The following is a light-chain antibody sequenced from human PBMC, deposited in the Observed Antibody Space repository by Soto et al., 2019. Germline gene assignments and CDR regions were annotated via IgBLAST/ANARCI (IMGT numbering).Light chain of an antibody. Sequence: DIQMTQSASSLSASVGDRVTITYRASQSISSWMAWYQQKPGKAPKHLIYKASSLESGVPSRFSGSGSGTEFTLTISSLQPDDFATYYCQQYDSHLVTFGQGTRLEIK. CDR2: KAS. CDR1: QSISSW. V-gene: IGKV1-5*03. CDR3: QQYDSHLVT. J-gene: IGKJ5*01.